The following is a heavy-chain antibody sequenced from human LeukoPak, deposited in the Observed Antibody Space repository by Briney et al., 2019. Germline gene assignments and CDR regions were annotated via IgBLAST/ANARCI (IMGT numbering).Heavy chain of an antibody. CDR3: ARDMTGYSSSWYAFDI. J-gene: IGHJ3*02. CDR2: IYYSGST. CDR1: GGSISSSSYY. V-gene: IGHV4-39*07. Sequence: PSETLSLTCTVSGGSISSSSYYWGWIRQPPGKGLEWIGSIYYSGSTYYNPSLKSRVTISVDKSKNQFSLKLSSVTAADTAVYYCARDMTGYSSSWYAFDIWGQGTMVTVSS. D-gene: IGHD6-13*01.